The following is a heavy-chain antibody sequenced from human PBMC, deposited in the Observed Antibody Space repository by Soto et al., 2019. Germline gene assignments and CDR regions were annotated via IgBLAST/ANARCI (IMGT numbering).Heavy chain of an antibody. J-gene: IGHJ5*02. V-gene: IGHV1-2*02. CDR1: GYTFTDYY. CDR2: INPKSGGT. CDR3: ARGGVEDGFDP. Sequence: EASVKVSCKASGYTFTDYYIHCVRQAPGQGLEWMGWINPKSGGTDYAQKFQGRVTMARDTSISTVYMELSRLRSDDTAVYYCARGGVEDGFDPWGQGTLVTVSS. D-gene: IGHD3-3*01.